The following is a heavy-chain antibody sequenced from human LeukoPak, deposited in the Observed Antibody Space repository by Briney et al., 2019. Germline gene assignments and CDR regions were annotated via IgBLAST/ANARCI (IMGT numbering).Heavy chain of an antibody. CDR1: GFTFDDYG. J-gene: IGHJ4*02. CDR2: IVGGAGGT. CDR3: AHGSMYQLDY. V-gene: IGHV3-23*01. Sequence: GGSLRLSCAASGFTFDDYGMSWVRQAPGKGLEWVSGIVGGAGGTYYADSVKGRFTISRDNSKNTLYLQMNSLRAEDTAVYYCAHGSMYQLDYWGQGTLVTVSS. D-gene: IGHD2-2*01.